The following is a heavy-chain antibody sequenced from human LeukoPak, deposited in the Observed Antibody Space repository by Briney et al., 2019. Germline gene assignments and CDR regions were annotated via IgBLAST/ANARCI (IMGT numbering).Heavy chain of an antibody. CDR2: INHSGST. V-gene: IGHV4-34*01. CDR1: GGSFSGYY. CDR3: ARSRWIQLKSGEYFQH. Sequence: PSETLSLTCAVYGGSFSGYYWSWIRQPPGKGLEWIGEINHSGSTNYNPSLKSRVTISVDTSKNQFSLKLSSVTAADTAVYYCARSRWIQLKSGEYFQHWGQGTPVTVSS. J-gene: IGHJ1*01. D-gene: IGHD5-18*01.